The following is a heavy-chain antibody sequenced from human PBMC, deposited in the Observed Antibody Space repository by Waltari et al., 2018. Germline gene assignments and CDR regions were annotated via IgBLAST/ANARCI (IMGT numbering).Heavy chain of an antibody. J-gene: IGHJ6*03. Sequence: QVLLQQSGPGLVKPSETLSVTGTVSGGSLSGFYWSWIRQSPGKGLEWIAFIYDSWTTKYNPSLKSRVTISVDTSKNRFTLKLGSATAADTALYYCARGTPSFYHYMDVWGKGTTVIVSS. CDR3: ARGTPSFYHYMDV. V-gene: IGHV4-59*01. CDR1: GGSLSGFY. CDR2: IYDSWTT.